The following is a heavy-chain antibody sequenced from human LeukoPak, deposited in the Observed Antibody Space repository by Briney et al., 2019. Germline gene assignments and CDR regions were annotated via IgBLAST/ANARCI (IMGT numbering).Heavy chain of an antibody. V-gene: IGHV3-30*03. CDR2: ISYDGSNK. J-gene: IGHJ4*02. D-gene: IGHD3-10*01. CDR1: GFTFSRYG. Sequence: PGGSLRLSCAASGFTFSRYGMHWVRQAPGKGLEWVAVISYDGSNKYYADSVKGRFTISRDNSKNTLYLQMNSLRAEDTAVYYCARDHSYGSGSYLYWGQGTLVTVSS. CDR3: ARDHSYGSGSYLY.